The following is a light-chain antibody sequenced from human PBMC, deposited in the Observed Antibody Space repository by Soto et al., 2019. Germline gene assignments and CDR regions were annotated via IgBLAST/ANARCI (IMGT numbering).Light chain of an antibody. Sequence: EIVLTQSPGTLSLSPGDGATLSCRASQSISTDFLAWYQHKPGQAPRLLIHGSSVRASGIPDRFRGSGSGTDFSLTITRLEPADFAVYFSQQYDASPYTFGQGTKLEIK. CDR3: QQYDASPYT. CDR2: GSS. J-gene: IGKJ2*01. V-gene: IGKV3-20*01. CDR1: QSISTDF.